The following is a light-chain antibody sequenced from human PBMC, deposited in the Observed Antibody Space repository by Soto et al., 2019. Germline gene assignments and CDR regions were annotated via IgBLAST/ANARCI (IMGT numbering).Light chain of an antibody. CDR3: QSYDSSLSGWV. Sequence: QSVLTRPPSVSGAPGQRVTISCTESSSNIGAGYDVHWYQQLPGTAPKLLIYGNSNRPSGVPDRFSGSKSGTSASLAITGLQAEDEADYYCQSYDSSLSGWVFGVGTMLTVL. CDR1: SSNIGAGYD. J-gene: IGLJ3*02. CDR2: GNS. V-gene: IGLV1-40*01.